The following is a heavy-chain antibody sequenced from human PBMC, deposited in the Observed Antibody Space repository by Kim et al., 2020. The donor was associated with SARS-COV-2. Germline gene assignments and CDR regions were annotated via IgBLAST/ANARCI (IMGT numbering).Heavy chain of an antibody. V-gene: IGHV3-23*03. J-gene: IGHJ4*02. CDR2: IYSGGSIT. D-gene: IGHD3-10*01. CDR1: GFTFSSYA. Sequence: GGSLRLSCAASGFTFSSYAMSWVRQAPGEGLEGVSVIYSGGSITYYADSVKGRFTISRDNSKNTLYLQMNSLRAEDTAVYYCAKQNYGSGSSDYWGQGTLVTVSS. CDR3: AKQNYGSGSSDY.